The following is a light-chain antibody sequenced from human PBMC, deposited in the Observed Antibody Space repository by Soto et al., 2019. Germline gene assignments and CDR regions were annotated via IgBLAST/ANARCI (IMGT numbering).Light chain of an antibody. CDR3: KPHTNWPPWT. CDR2: GAS. V-gene: IGKV3-15*01. CDR1: QSVSSN. Sequence: EIVMTQSPATLSVSPGERATLSCRASQSVSSNLAWYQQKPGQAPRLLIYGASTRATGIPARFSGSGSGTEFTLTISSLQSEDFAVYYCKPHTNWPPWTFGHGTKVEIK. J-gene: IGKJ1*01.